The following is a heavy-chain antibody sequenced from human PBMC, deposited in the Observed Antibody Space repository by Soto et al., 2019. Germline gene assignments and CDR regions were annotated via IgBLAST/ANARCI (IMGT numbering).Heavy chain of an antibody. CDR1: GGTISSYA. Sequence: QLQVVQSGPEVRKPGSSVKVSCTASGGTISSYAISWVRQAPGQGLEWLGGIIPALGTENYAQKFHGRVTITADEAKNTAYMELRSLKSEDTAISFCARCTGTFSSTSAAAKFDYWGQGTLVTVSP. CDR3: ARCTGTFSSTSAAAKFDY. CDR2: IIPALGTE. V-gene: IGHV1-69*01. J-gene: IGHJ4*02. D-gene: IGHD2-2*01.